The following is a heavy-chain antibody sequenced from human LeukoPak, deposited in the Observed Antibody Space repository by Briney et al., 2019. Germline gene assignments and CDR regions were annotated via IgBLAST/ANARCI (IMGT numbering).Heavy chain of an antibody. CDR2: ISSSSSYI. V-gene: IGHV3-21*01. Sequence: KPGGSQRLSCAASGFTFSSYSMNWVRQAPGKGLEWVSSISSSSSYIYYADSVKGRFTISRDNAENSLYLQMNSLRAEDTAVYYCARVSSSSADYWGQGTLVTVSS. CDR1: GFTFSSYS. D-gene: IGHD6-13*01. CDR3: ARVSSSSADY. J-gene: IGHJ4*02.